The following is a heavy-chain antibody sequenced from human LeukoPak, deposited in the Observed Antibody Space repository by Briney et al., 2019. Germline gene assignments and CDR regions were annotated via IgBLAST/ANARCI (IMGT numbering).Heavy chain of an antibody. V-gene: IGHV3-21*01. J-gene: IGHJ4*02. CDR2: ISSSSSYI. Sequence: PGGSLRLSCAASGFTFSSYTMHWVRQAPGKGLEWASSISSSSSYIYYADSVKGRFTISRDDAKNSLFLQMNSLRAEDTAVYFCARLGAAGTSIDYWGQGTLVTVSS. CDR3: ARLGAAGTSIDY. CDR1: GFTFSSYT. D-gene: IGHD6-19*01.